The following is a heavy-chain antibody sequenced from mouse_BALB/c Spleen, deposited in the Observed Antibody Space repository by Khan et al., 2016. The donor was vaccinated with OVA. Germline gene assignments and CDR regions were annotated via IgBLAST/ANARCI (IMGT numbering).Heavy chain of an antibody. CDR1: GFAFSYYD. D-gene: IGHD1-1*01. J-gene: IGHJ2*01. CDR2: ISTGGDNT. Sequence: EVELVESGGGLVKPGGSLKLSCAASGFAFSYYDMSWVRQTPEKRLEWVAFISTGGDNTYYPDTVQGRLTISRDTATNTLYLQMSSLKSEDTAVCYCTRPHNHGSNCYFDDWGQGNTLTVSS. V-gene: IGHV5-12-1*01. CDR3: TRPHNHGSNCYFDD.